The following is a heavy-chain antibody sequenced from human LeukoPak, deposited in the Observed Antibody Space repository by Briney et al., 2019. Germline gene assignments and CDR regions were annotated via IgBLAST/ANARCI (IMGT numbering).Heavy chain of an antibody. Sequence: GGSLRLSCAASGFTFTNYNMNWVRQAPGKGLEWLSSITSDSRYKYYGDSVKGRFTISRDNAKNSLFLQIDSPRAEDTAVYYCAGDPYSGTYGHLYYYYMDVWGKGTTVTISS. J-gene: IGHJ6*03. CDR3: AGDPYSGTYGHLYYYYMDV. V-gene: IGHV3-21*01. CDR1: GFTFTNYN. D-gene: IGHD1-26*01. CDR2: ITSDSRYK.